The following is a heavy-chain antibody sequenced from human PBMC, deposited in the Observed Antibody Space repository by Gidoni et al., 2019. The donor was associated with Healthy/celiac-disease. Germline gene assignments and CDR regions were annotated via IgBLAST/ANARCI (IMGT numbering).Heavy chain of an antibody. D-gene: IGHD3-10*01. CDR1: GFTFRSYA. CDR3: AKDGLQPSLLWCGEFPDAFDI. J-gene: IGHJ3*02. Sequence: EVQLLESGGGLVQPGGSLRLSCAASGFTFRSYAMSWVRQAPGKGLEWGSAIRGSGGSTYYADSVKGRFTISRDNSKNTLYLQMNSLRAEDTAVYYCAKDGLQPSLLWCGEFPDAFDIWGQGTMVTVSS. V-gene: IGHV3-23*01. CDR2: IRGSGGST.